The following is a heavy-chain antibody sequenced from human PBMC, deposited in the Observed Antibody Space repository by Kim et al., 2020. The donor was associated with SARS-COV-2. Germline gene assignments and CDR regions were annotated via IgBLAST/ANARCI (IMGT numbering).Heavy chain of an antibody. CDR3: ARAWARRSVTVDY. Sequence: YNPSLKSRVTISVDTSKNQFSLKLSSVTAADTAVYYCARAWARRSVTVDYWGQGTLVTVSS. D-gene: IGHD4-17*01. J-gene: IGHJ4*02. V-gene: IGHV4-59*01.